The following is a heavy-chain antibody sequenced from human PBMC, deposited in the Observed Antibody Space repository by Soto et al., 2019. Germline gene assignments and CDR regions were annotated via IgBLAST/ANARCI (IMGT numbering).Heavy chain of an antibody. CDR2: IIPIFGTA. J-gene: IGHJ4*02. V-gene: IGHV1-69*13. D-gene: IGHD3-3*01. CDR1: GGTFSSYA. CDR3: ATSIPTYYDFWSGALYFDY. Sequence: SVKVSCKASGGTFSSYAISWVRQAPGQGLEWMGGIIPIFGTANYAQKFQGRVTITADESTSTAYMELSSLRSEDTAVYYCATSIPTYYDFWSGALYFDYWGQGTLVTVSS.